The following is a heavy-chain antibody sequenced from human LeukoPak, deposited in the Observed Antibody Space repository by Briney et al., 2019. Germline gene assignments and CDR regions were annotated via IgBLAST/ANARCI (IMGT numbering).Heavy chain of an antibody. CDR1: GGSIRSGSYW. D-gene: IGHD4-23*01. CDR2: MYYSGSA. J-gene: IGHJ5*02. Sequence: PSETLSLTCTVSGGSIRSGSYWWGWIRQPPGTGLEWIGSMYYSGSAYYNPSLKSRVTISVDTSKSQFSLNLSSVTAADAAIYFCARDHAAVVNRGSPFDPWGQGPWSPSPQ. V-gene: IGHV4-39*07. CDR3: ARDHAAVVNRGSPFDP.